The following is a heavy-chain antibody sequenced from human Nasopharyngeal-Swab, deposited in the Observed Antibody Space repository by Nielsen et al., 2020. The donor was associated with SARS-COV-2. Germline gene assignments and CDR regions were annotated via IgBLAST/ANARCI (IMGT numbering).Heavy chain of an antibody. D-gene: IGHD2-21*02. CDR3: ARDRLAYCGGDCYSNYYYYYMDV. CDR2: INPNSGGT. Sequence: ASVKVSCKASGYTFTGYYMHWVRQAPGQGLEWMGWINPNSGGTNYAQKFQGWVTMTRDTSISTAYMELSRLRSDDTAVYYCARDRLAYCGGDCYSNYYYYYMDVWGKGTTVTVSS. J-gene: IGHJ6*03. V-gene: IGHV1-2*04. CDR1: GYTFTGYY.